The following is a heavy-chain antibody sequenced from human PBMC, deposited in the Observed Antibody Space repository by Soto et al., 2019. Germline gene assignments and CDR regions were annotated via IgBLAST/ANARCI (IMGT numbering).Heavy chain of an antibody. V-gene: IGHV1-69*01. J-gene: IGHJ6*02. Sequence: QVQLVQSGAEVKKPGSSVKVSCKASGGTFSSYAISWVRQAPGQGLEWMGGIIPIFGTANYAQKFQGRVTITADESTSTAYMELGSLRSEDTAVYYCARDSAVVVTASRYYYYYGMDVWGQGTTVTVSS. D-gene: IGHD2-21*02. CDR3: ARDSAVVVTASRYYYYYGMDV. CDR2: IIPIFGTA. CDR1: GGTFSSYA.